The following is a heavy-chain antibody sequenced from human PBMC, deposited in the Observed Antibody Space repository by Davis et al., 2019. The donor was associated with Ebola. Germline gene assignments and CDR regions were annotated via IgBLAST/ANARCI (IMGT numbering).Heavy chain of an antibody. CDR2: IKQDGSEK. Sequence: GESLKISCAASGFTFRSYWMSWVRQAPGKGLEWVANIKQDGSEKYYVGSLKGRFTISRDNAKNSLYLQMNSLRAEDTAVYYCAREGLRAFDIWGQGTMVTVSS. CDR3: AREGLRAFDI. V-gene: IGHV3-7*01. CDR1: GFTFRSYW. J-gene: IGHJ3*02.